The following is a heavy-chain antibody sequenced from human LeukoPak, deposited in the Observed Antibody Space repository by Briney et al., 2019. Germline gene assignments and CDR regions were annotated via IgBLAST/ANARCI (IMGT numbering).Heavy chain of an antibody. J-gene: IGHJ4*02. V-gene: IGHV3-64*01. CDR3: ARAVYSSGWYVLNY. Sequence: GGSLRLSCAASGFTFSSYAMHWVRQAPGKGLEYVSAISSNGGSTYYANSVKGRFTISRDNSKNTLYVQMGSLRAEDMAVYYCARAVYSSGWYVLNYWGQGTLVTVSS. CDR1: GFTFSSYA. D-gene: IGHD6-19*01. CDR2: ISSNGGST.